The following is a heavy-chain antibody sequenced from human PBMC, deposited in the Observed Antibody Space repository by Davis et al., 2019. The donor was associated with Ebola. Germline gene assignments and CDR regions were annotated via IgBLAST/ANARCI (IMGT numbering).Heavy chain of an antibody. V-gene: IGHV1-69*10. D-gene: IGHD3-3*01. Sequence: SVKVSCKASGYTFTNYGISWVRQAPGQGLEWMGGIIPVLGIANYAQKFQGRVTITADESTSTAYMELSSLRSEDTAVYYCARGLWSGYYYYMDVWGKGTTVTVSS. CDR2: IIPVLGIA. J-gene: IGHJ6*03. CDR1: GYTFTNYG. CDR3: ARGLWSGYYYYMDV.